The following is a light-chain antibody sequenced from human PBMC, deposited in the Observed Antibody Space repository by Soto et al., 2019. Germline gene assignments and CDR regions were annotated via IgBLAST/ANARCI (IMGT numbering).Light chain of an antibody. V-gene: IGLV2-14*01. CDR2: DVS. CDR1: SSDVGGYNY. J-gene: IGLJ1*01. CDR3: SSYTSSSTYV. Sequence: QPALTQPASVSGSPGQSITISCTGTSSDVGGYNYVSWYQQHPGKAPKLMIYDVSNRPSGVSNRFSGSKSGNTASLTISGLQAEDEADYYCSSYTSSSTYVFGTGNKVT.